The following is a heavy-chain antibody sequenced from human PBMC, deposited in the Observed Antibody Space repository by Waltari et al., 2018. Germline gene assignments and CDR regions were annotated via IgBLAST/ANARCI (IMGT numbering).Heavy chain of an antibody. J-gene: IGHJ3*02. CDR3: ATRWGMPDRAFDI. D-gene: IGHD2-8*01. V-gene: IGHV4-4*02. CDR2: IYPSGGT. Sequence: QVQLQESGTGLVKPSGTLSLTCAVSGGSISSRNWWSWVRQPPGKGLGWIWEIYPSGGTNYNPSLESRFTISVDKSKNQFSLKLSSVTAAYTALYYCATRWGMPDRAFDIWGQGTMVTVSS. CDR1: GGSISSRNW.